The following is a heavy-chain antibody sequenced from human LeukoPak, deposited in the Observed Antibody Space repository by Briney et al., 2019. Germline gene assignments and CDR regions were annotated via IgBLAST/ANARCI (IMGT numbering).Heavy chain of an antibody. Sequence: SETLSLTCAVYGGSFSGYYWSWIRQPPGKGREGIGEINHSGSTNYNPSLKSRVTISVDTSKNQFSLRLSSVTAADTAVYYCARGIAVAGTPMNPWGQGTLVTVSS. CDR2: INHSGST. D-gene: IGHD6-19*01. J-gene: IGHJ5*02. CDR3: ARGIAVAGTPMNP. V-gene: IGHV4-34*01. CDR1: GGSFSGYY.